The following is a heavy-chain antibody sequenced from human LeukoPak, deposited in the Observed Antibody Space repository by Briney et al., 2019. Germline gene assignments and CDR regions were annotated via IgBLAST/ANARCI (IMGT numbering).Heavy chain of an antibody. Sequence: GGSLRLSCAATGFIFEDYGMVWIRQAPGKGLEWVSGISWNGAGTDYADSVKGRFTISRDDAKNSLYLQMNSLRADDTALYYCARDKWGPDYWGQGTLVTASS. CDR3: ARDKWGPDY. CDR2: ISWNGAGT. CDR1: GFIFEDYG. D-gene: IGHD7-27*01. V-gene: IGHV3-20*04. J-gene: IGHJ4*02.